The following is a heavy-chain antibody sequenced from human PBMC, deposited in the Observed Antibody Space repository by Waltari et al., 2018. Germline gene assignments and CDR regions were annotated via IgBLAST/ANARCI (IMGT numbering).Heavy chain of an antibody. J-gene: IGHJ4*02. CDR3: ATGPTRDY. V-gene: IGHV1-69-2*01. CDR1: GYTFTDYY. CDR2: VDPEDGET. Sequence: EVQLVQSGAEVKKPGATVKISCKASGYTFTDYYMHWVQQAPGKGRAGMGSVDPEDGETIDAEKFQGRVTISADPSTVTACMELRSLRLENTAVDYCATGPTRDYWGKGNLVTVSS.